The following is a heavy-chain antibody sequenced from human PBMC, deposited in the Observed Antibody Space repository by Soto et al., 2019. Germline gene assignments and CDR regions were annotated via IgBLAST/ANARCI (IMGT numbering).Heavy chain of an antibody. CDR3: ARPDYGSGSYPDY. CDR2: ISYDGGNK. J-gene: IGHJ4*02. V-gene: IGHV3-30-3*01. CDR1: GFTFSTYA. D-gene: IGHD3-10*01. Sequence: QVQLVESGGGVVQPGRSLRLSCAASGFTFSTYAMRWVRQAPGKGLEWVAVISYDGGNKYYADSVKGRFTISRDNSKNTLYLQINSLRAEDTAVYYCARPDYGSGSYPDYWGQGTLVTVSS.